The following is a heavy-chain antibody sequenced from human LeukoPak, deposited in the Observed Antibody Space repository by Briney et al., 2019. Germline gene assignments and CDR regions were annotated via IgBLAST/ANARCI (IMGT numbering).Heavy chain of an antibody. CDR1: GYTFTGYY. CDR2: INPNSGGT. CDR3: ARVTAPHSSVGAYHTPTYYFDY. J-gene: IGHJ4*02. Sequence: ASVKVSCKASGYTFTGYYMHWVRQAPGQGLEWMGWINPNSGGTNYAQKFQGRVTMTRDTSISTAYMELIRLRSDDTAAYYCARVTAPHSSVGAYHTPTYYFDYWGQGTLVTVSS. V-gene: IGHV1-2*02. D-gene: IGHD1-26*01.